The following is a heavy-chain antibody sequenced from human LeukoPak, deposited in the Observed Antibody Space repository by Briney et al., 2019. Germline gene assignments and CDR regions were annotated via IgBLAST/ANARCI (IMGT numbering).Heavy chain of an antibody. Sequence: GGSLRLSCAASGFTFSSYAMSWVRQAPGKGLEWVGNINQDGSEINYLESVKGRLSITRDNAKNSLFLHMNNLRVEDTAKYYCARVDGNIAYRPVEDWGQGTLVTVSS. D-gene: IGHD2/OR15-2a*01. CDR3: ARVDGNIAYRPVED. CDR1: GFTFSSYA. CDR2: INQDGSEI. V-gene: IGHV3-7*01. J-gene: IGHJ4*02.